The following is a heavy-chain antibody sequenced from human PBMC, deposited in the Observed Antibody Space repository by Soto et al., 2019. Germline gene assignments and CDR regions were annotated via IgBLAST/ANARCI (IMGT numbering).Heavy chain of an antibody. Sequence: QVHLQESGPGLVKPSETLSLTCSVSGGSISSHNWNWIRQPAGKGLEWIGRIYSGGNTNYNPSLKSRVTMSVDTSKTQFSLKLSSVTAADTALYHCASDDLRQGAFDLWGQGTMVTVSS. J-gene: IGHJ3*01. CDR3: ASDDLRQGAFDL. V-gene: IGHV4-4*07. CDR2: IYSGGNT. CDR1: GGSISSHN.